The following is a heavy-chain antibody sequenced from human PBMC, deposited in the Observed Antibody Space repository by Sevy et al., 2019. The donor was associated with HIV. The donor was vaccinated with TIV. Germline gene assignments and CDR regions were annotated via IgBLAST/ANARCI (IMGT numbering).Heavy chain of an antibody. V-gene: IGHV5-51*01. CDR2: IYPGDSDT. D-gene: IGHD1-26*01. Sequence: GESLKISCKGSGYSFTTYSIGWVRQMPGKCLEWMGIIYPGDSDTRYSRSFQGQVTISADKSISTAFLQWSSLKASDTAMYYCARHGGSPLYDAFDIWGQGTMVTVSS. CDR3: ARHGGSPLYDAFDI. CDR1: GYSFTTYS. J-gene: IGHJ3*02.